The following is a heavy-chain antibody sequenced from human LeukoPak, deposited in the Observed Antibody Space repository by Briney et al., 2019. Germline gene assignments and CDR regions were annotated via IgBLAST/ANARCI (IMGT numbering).Heavy chain of an antibody. CDR3: ATEGGGSNWFDP. Sequence: GASVKVSCKVSGYTFTELSMHWVRQAPGKGLEWMGGFDPEDGETIYAQKFQGRVTMTEDASTDTAYMELSSLRSEDTAVYYCATEGGGSNWFDPWGQGTLVTVSS. V-gene: IGHV1-24*01. CDR2: FDPEDGET. J-gene: IGHJ5*02. CDR1: GYTFTELS. D-gene: IGHD4-23*01.